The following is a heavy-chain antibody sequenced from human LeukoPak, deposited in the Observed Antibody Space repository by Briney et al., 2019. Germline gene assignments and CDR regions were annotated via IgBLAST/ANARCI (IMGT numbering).Heavy chain of an antibody. CDR3: ARDEQWLVPISRPFYGMDV. D-gene: IGHD6-19*01. CDR2: INTYNGNT. Sequence: GASVKVSCKASGYTFTSSGISWVRQAPGQGLEWMGWINTYNGNTNYAQKLQGRVTMTTDTPTSTAYMELRSLRSDDTAVYYCARDEQWLVPISRPFYGMDVWGQGTTVTVSS. V-gene: IGHV1-18*01. J-gene: IGHJ6*02. CDR1: GYTFTSSG.